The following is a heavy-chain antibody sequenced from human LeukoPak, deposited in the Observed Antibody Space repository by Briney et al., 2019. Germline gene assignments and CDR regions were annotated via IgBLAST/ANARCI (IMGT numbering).Heavy chain of an antibody. CDR3: ARRRGNFWTDYYAFDY. CDR2: IYYSGST. D-gene: IGHD3/OR15-3a*01. Sequence: PSETLSLTCTVSGGSISSYYWSWIRQPPGKGLEWIGYIYYSGSTNYNPSLKSRVTISVDTSKNQFSLKLSSVTAADTAVYYCARRRGNFWTDYYAFDYWGPGTLVTVSS. J-gene: IGHJ4*02. V-gene: IGHV4-59*01. CDR1: GGSISSYY.